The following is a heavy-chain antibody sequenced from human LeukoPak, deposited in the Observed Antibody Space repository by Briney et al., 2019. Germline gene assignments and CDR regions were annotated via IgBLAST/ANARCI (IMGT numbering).Heavy chain of an antibody. CDR1: GFTFSSYS. V-gene: IGHV3-21*01. CDR3: ARDDILTGYPYFDY. J-gene: IGHJ4*02. D-gene: IGHD3-9*01. CDR2: TSSSSSYV. Sequence: PGGSLRLSCAASGFTFSSYSMNWVRQAPGKGLEWVSSTSSSSSYVYYADSVKGRFTISRDNAKNSLYLQMNSLRAEDTAVYYCARDDILTGYPYFDYWGQGTLVTVSS.